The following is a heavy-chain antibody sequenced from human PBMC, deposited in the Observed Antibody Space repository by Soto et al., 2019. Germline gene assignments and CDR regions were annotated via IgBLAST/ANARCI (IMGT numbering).Heavy chain of an antibody. Sequence: GGSLRLSCAASGFTFSSYGMHWVRQAPGKGLEWVANIKQDGSEKYYVDSVKGRFTISRDNAKNSLYLQMNSLRAEDTAVYYCARGIAAGTEFWLGPNYYFVYWGQGTLVTVSS. CDR3: ARGIAAGTEFWLGPNYYFVY. CDR1: GFTFSSYG. CDR2: IKQDGSEK. V-gene: IGHV3-7*01. J-gene: IGHJ4*02. D-gene: IGHD6-13*01.